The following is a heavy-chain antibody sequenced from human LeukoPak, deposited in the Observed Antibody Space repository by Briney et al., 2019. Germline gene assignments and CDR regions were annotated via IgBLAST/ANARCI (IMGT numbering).Heavy chain of an antibody. CDR3: ASAIWDYDILTGYYMLHY. V-gene: IGHV1-69*13. CDR2: IIPIFGTA. CDR1: GGTFSSYA. J-gene: IGHJ4*02. D-gene: IGHD3-9*01. Sequence: GASVKVSCKASGGTFSSYAINWVRQAPGQGLEWMGGIIPIFGTANYAQKFQGRVTITADESTSTAYMELSSLRSEDTAVYYCASAIWDYDILTGYYMLHYWGQGTLVTVSS.